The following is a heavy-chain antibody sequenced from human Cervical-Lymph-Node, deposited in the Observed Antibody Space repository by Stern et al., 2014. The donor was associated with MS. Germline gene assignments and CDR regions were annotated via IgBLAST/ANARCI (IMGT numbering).Heavy chain of an antibody. D-gene: IGHD4-23*01. CDR3: ARGSTVVTDYFDY. CDR2: IIPIFDTA. V-gene: IGHV1-69*01. J-gene: IGHJ4*02. CDR1: GGTFSSYV. Sequence: QMQLVQSGAEVKKPGSSVKVSCKASGGTFSSYVTSWVRQAPGQGLEWMGGIIPIFDTADYAQKFQGRVTITADESTSTVYMELTSLRSEDTAVYYCARGSTVVTDYFDYWGQGTLVTVSS.